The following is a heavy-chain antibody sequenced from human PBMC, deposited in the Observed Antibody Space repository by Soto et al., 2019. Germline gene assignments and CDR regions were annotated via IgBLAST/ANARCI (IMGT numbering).Heavy chain of an antibody. D-gene: IGHD4-17*01. CDR2: ISYDGTNK. J-gene: IGHJ4*02. CDR3: AQVPRYTVTPPDDY. CDR1: GFIFGSYG. V-gene: IGHV3-30*18. Sequence: QVQLVESGGGVVQPGRSLRLSCVASGFIFGSYGMHWVRQAPGEGLEWVAVISYDGTNKYYADSVKGRFTISRDNSKNTLWLQMNSLRAEDTAVYYCAQVPRYTVTPPDDYWGQGTLGTVSS.